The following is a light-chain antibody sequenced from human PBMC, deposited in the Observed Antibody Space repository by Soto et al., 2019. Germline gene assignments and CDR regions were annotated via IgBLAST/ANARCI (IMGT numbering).Light chain of an antibody. Sequence: EIVMTQSPATLSVSPGERATLSCRASQSVSSNLAWYQQKPGQAPRLLIYGASTRATGIPARFSGSGSGTEFTLTISSLQSEYFEVYYCQQYNNCPPLFTFGPGTKVDIK. CDR3: QQYNNCPPLFT. V-gene: IGKV3-15*01. J-gene: IGKJ3*01. CDR2: GAS. CDR1: QSVSSN.